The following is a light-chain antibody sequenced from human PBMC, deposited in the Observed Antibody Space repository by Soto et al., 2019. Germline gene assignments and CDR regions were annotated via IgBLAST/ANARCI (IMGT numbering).Light chain of an antibody. Sequence: DIQMTQSPSTLSASVGDRVTITCRASQSIGRWLAWYQQKPGKAPKLLIYDVTTLESGVPSRFSGSGSGTEFSLTISSLQPDYVAAYYRQQNSISSTFGQGTRLEIK. V-gene: IGKV1-5*01. CDR2: DVT. CDR1: QSIGRW. CDR3: QQNSISST. J-gene: IGKJ5*01.